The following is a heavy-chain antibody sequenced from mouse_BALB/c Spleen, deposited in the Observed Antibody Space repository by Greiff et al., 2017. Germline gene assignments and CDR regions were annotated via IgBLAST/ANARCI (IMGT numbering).Heavy chain of an antibody. D-gene: IGHD2-4*01. CDR3: ARDDYDGGDAMDY. J-gene: IGHJ4*01. V-gene: IGHV3-2*02. Sequence: EVKLMESGPGLVKPSQSLSLTCTVTGYSITSDYAWNWIRQFPGNKLEWMGYISYSGSTSYNPSLKSRISITRDTSKNQFFLQLNSVTTEDTATYYCARDDYDGGDAMDYWGQGTSVTVSS. CDR1: GYSITSDYA. CDR2: ISYSGST.